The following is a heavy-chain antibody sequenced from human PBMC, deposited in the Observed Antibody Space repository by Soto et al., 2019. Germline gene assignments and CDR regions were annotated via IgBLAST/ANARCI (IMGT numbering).Heavy chain of an antibody. CDR2: INPSGGST. Sequence: ASVKVSCKASGYTFTSYYMHWVRQAPGQGLEWMGIINPSGGSTSYAQKFQGRVTMTRDTSTSTVYMELSSLRSEDTAVYYCARERGDELRYFDWLLSNWFDPWGQGTLVTAPQ. CDR1: GYTFTSYY. CDR3: ARERGDELRYFDWLLSNWFDP. J-gene: IGHJ5*02. D-gene: IGHD3-9*01. V-gene: IGHV1-46*01.